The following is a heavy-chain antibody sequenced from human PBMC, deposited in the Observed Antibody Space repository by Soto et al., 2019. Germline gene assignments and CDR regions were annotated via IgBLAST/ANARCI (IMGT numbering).Heavy chain of an antibody. V-gene: IGHV3-7*03. CDR3: ARELWFGELFPYYFDY. J-gene: IGHJ4*02. Sequence: GGSLRLSCAASGFTFSSYWMSWVRQAPGKGLEWVATIKQDGSEKYYVDSVKGRFTISRDNAKNSLYLQMNSLRAEDTAVYYCARELWFGELFPYYFDYWGQGTLVPVSS. CDR2: IKQDGSEK. D-gene: IGHD3-10*01. CDR1: GFTFSSYW.